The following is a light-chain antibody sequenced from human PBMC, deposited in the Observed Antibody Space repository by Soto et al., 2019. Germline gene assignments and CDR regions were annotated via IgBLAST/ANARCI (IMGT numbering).Light chain of an antibody. CDR3: QQTNIFPLT. Sequence: DIPMTQSPSSVSASVGDRVSITCRASQGVSSRLAWYQQKPGQAPKLLIYAASSLQSGVPPRFSGSGSGTDFTLTISSLQPEDFATYYCQQTNIFPLTFGGGTKVEI. J-gene: IGKJ4*01. CDR2: AAS. V-gene: IGKV1-12*01. CDR1: QGVSSR.